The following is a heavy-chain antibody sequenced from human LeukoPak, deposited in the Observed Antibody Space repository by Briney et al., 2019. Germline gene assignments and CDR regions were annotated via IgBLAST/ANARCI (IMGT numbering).Heavy chain of an antibody. CDR3: ARHGSGRNYFDPLDY. Sequence: PGRSLRLSCAASGFRFNEHAMHWVRQAPGKGLEWVAVIWRDGSTIYYADSVKGRFTVSRDNPKNTLNLQLDSLRVEDTAVYYCARHGSGRNYFDPLDYWGQGTLVTASS. J-gene: IGHJ4*02. CDR2: IWRDGSTI. CDR1: GFRFNEHA. V-gene: IGHV3-33*01. D-gene: IGHD1-26*01.